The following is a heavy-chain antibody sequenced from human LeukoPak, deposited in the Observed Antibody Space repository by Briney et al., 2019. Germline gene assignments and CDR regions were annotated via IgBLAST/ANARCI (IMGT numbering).Heavy chain of an antibody. CDR1: GFTSSSYA. Sequence: GGSLRLSCAASGFTSSSYAMSWVRQAPGKGLEWVSAISGSGGSTYYADSVKGRFTISRDNSKNTLYLQMNSLRAEDTAVYYCAKDRVGYYDFWSGYPEGVDYWGQGTLVTVSS. D-gene: IGHD3-3*01. V-gene: IGHV3-23*01. CDR3: AKDRVGYYDFWSGYPEGVDY. J-gene: IGHJ4*02. CDR2: ISGSGGST.